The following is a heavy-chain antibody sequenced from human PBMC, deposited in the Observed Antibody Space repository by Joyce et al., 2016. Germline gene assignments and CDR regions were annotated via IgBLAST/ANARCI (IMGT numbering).Heavy chain of an antibody. Sequence: QITLKESAPTLVKPTQTLALTCTFSGFSLTTNGVGVGWIRQPPGKTLEWLALIFWADDKRYSPSLKRRLTITKDTSKNQVVLTMTHMDPVDTATYYCSHFFYGLDVWGLGTTVTVSS. J-gene: IGHJ6*02. V-gene: IGHV2-5*02. CDR2: IFWADDK. CDR1: GFSLTTNGVG. CDR3: SHFFYGLDV.